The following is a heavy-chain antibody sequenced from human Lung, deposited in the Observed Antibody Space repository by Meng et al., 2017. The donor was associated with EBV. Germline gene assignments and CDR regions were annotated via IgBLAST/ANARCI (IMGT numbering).Heavy chain of an antibody. D-gene: IGHD6-13*01. CDR2: IINNTGNP. V-gene: IGHV7-4-1*02. Sequence: QVQRVVSVIDLAKLDAALTVFCKASGDNFTSYAMYWLRQAPGQQVLWMGWIINNTGNPTYYPDFTGRYVFSLDNSVNKVYLQISSLKAEDTAVYYCARDPDSAVCENCSSWGQGTLVTVFS. CDR1: GDNFTSYA. CDR3: ARDPDSAVCENCSS. J-gene: IGHJ4*02.